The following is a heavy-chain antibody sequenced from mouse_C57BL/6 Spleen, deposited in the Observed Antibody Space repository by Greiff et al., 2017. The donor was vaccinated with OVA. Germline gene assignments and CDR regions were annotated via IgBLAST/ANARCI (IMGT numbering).Heavy chain of an antibody. Sequence: VMLLESGPELVKPGASVKISCKASGYAFSSSWMHWVKQRPGKGLEWIGRIYPGDGDTNYNGKFKGKATLTADKSSSTAYMQLSSLTSEDSAVYCCTRWDSWIDYWGQGTLVTVSA. V-gene: IGHV1-82*01. CDR3: TRWDSWIDY. D-gene: IGHD4-1*01. J-gene: IGHJ3*01. CDR2: IYPGDGDT. CDR1: GYAFSSSW.